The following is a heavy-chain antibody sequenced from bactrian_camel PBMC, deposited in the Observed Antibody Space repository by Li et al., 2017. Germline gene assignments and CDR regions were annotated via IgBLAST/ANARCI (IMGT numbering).Heavy chain of an antibody. V-gene: IGHV3S28*01. D-gene: IGHD5*01. Sequence: SCAASAYIWASTCMGRFRQPPGKEREAVAVIYTSLGRSFLVDSVEGRFTASRDSAKRTIDLQMNSLKPEDTALYYCAAGFTVIRGGGCEYKYFGRGTQVTVS. J-gene: IGHJ4*01. CDR1: AYIWASTC. CDR3: AAGFTVIRGGGCEYKY. CDR2: IYTSLGRS.